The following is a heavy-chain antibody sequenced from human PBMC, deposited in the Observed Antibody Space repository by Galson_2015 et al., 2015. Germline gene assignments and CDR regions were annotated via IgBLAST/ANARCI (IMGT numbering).Heavy chain of an antibody. CDR3: ARELGGTYYFDY. CDR1: GYTFTNYF. V-gene: IGHV1-46*04. Sequence: SVKVSCKASGYTFTNYFIQWVRQAPGQGLEWVGAINPSGAASFYAQKLQGRVTMTRDTPTSTVYVELSSLGSEDTAVYYCARELGGTYYFDYWGLGTLVTVSS. CDR2: INPSGAAS. J-gene: IGHJ4*02. D-gene: IGHD3-10*01.